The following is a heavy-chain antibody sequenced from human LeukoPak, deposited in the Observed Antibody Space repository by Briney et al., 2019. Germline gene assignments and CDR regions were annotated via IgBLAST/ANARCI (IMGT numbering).Heavy chain of an antibody. CDR3: ARDKGELNYYYYGMDV. D-gene: IGHD1-26*01. Sequence: PGGSLRLSCAASGFTFSSYGMHWVRQAPGKGLEWVAVIWYDGSNKYYADSVKGRFTISRDNSKNTLYLQMNSLRAEDTAVYYCARDKGELNYYYYGMDVWGQGTTVTVSS. J-gene: IGHJ6*02. CDR2: IWYDGSNK. CDR1: GFTFSSYG. V-gene: IGHV3-33*01.